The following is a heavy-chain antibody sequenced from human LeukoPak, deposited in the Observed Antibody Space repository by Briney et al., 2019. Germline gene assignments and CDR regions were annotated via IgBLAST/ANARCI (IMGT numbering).Heavy chain of an antibody. V-gene: IGHV4-61*02. CDR2: IYTSGST. CDR1: GGSISSGSYY. Sequence: SETLSLTCTVSGGSISSGSYYWSWIRQPAGKGLEWIGRIYTSGSTNYNPSLKSRVTISVDTSKNQFSLKLSSVTAADTAVYYCARAQVVVVTGFDAFDIWGQGTMATVSS. J-gene: IGHJ3*02. CDR3: ARAQVVVVTGFDAFDI. D-gene: IGHD2-21*02.